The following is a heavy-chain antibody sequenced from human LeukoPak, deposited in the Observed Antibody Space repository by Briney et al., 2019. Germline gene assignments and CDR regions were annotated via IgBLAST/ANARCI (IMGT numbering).Heavy chain of an antibody. CDR2: ISGSGDST. J-gene: IGHJ4*02. Sequence: GGSLRLSCAASGFTFSTHAMSWVRQAPGKGLEWVSTISGSGDSTFYADSVKGRFTISRDNSRNTLYLQMNSLRAEDTAIYYCASRGYGSGSYYTFDFWGQGTLVTVSS. V-gene: IGHV3-23*01. D-gene: IGHD3-10*01. CDR1: GFTFSTHA. CDR3: ASRGYGSGSYYTFDF.